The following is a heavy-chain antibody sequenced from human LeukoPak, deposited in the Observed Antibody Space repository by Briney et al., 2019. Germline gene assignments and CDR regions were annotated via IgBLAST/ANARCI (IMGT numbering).Heavy chain of an antibody. Sequence: SETLSLTCTVSGGSISSYYGSWIRQPPGKGLEWIGYIYYSGSTNYNPSLKSRFTISVDTSKNQFSLKLSSVTAADTAVYYCARTTSHFVRGVIRWFDPWGQGTLVTVSS. J-gene: IGHJ5*02. V-gene: IGHV4-59*08. CDR3: ARTTSHFVRGVIRWFDP. CDR2: IYYSGST. CDR1: GGSISSYY. D-gene: IGHD3-10*01.